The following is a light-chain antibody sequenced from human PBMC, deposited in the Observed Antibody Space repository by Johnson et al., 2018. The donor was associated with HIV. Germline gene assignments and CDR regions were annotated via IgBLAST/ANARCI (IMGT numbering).Light chain of an antibody. CDR2: KNN. CDR3: GTWDTSLSAGHV. CDR1: SSTIGNNY. J-gene: IGLJ1*01. Sequence: QSVLTQPPSVSAAPGQKVTISCSGSSSTIGNNYVSWYQVVPGTAPKLLIYKNNERPSGIPDRFSASKSGASATLGITGLQTGDEADYYCGTWDTSLSAGHVFGTGTKVTVL. V-gene: IGLV1-51*02.